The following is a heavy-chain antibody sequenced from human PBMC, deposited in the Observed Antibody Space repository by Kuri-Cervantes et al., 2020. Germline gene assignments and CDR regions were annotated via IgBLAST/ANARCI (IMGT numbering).Heavy chain of an antibody. V-gene: IGHV4-61*01. CDR1: GYSISSGYY. Sequence: GSLRLSCTVSGYSISSGYYWGWIRQPPGKGLEWIGYIYYSGSTNYNPSLKSRVTISVDTSKNQFSLKLSSVTAADTAVYYCARGFSRGWYYFDYWGQGTLVTVSS. CDR2: IYYSGST. D-gene: IGHD6-19*01. J-gene: IGHJ4*02. CDR3: ARGFSRGWYYFDY.